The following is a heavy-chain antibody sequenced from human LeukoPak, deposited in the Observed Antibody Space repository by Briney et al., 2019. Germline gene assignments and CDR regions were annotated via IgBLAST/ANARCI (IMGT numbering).Heavy chain of an antibody. CDR3: AKVAHYYGSGSYYEYYFDY. D-gene: IGHD3-10*01. Sequence: GGSLRLSCAASGFTFSNAWMSWVRQAPGKGLEWVAVISYDGSNKYYADSVKGRFTISRDNSKNTLYLQMNSLRAEDTAVYYCAKVAHYYGSGSYYEYYFDYWGRGTLVTVSS. J-gene: IGHJ4*02. CDR1: GFTFSNAW. CDR2: ISYDGSNK. V-gene: IGHV3-30*18.